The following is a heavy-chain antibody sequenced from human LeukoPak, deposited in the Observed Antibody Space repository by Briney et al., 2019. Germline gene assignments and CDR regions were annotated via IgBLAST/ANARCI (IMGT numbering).Heavy chain of an antibody. CDR3: SRLSFGYGYFDY. CDR2: IYYTGST. V-gene: IGHV4-59*08. Sequence: SETLSLTCTVCGGSISGYYWSWIRQPPGKGLEWIGYIYYTGSTNYNPSLNSRVTLSVDTSKNHFSLKLTSVTAADTAFYYCSRLSFGYGYFDYWGQGNLVTVSS. J-gene: IGHJ4*02. CDR1: GGSISGYY. D-gene: IGHD5-18*01.